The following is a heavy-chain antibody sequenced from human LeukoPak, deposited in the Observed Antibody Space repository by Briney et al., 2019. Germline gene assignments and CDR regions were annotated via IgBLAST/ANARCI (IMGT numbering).Heavy chain of an antibody. Sequence: GASVKVSCKASGYTFTDHGISWVRQAPGQGLEWMGWISTFNGDTNYAQKFQGRVTITSETSTNTAHMELRSLRSDDTAIYYCARDLASLPVPAANGWLDPWGQGTLVTVSS. J-gene: IGHJ5*02. V-gene: IGHV1-18*01. D-gene: IGHD3-16*01. CDR3: ARDLASLPVPAANGWLDP. CDR2: ISTFNGDT. CDR1: GYTFTDHG.